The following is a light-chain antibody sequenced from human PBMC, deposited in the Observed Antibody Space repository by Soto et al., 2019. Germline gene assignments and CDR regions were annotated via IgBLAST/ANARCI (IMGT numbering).Light chain of an antibody. Sequence: EIVMTQSPATLSVSPGERATLSCRASQSVSNNLAWYQHKPGQPPRLLIYGASTRATGIPARFSGSGSGTEFTLTISSLQSEDLVIYYCQQYNSWPPFTFGPGTKVDIK. CDR1: QSVSNN. V-gene: IGKV3-15*01. CDR3: QQYNSWPPFT. J-gene: IGKJ3*01. CDR2: GAS.